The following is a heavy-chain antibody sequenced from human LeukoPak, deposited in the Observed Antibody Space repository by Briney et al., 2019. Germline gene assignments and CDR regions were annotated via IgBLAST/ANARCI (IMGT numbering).Heavy chain of an antibody. CDR2: IYPGNSYT. V-gene: IGHV5-51*01. CDR1: GYDFSGYW. Sequence: GESLKISCKGSGYDFSGYWIGWVRQVPGKGLGGMGIIYPGNSYTRYSQSVQGQVTMSADKSTSTAYLQWSSLKAADTAMYYCARFSAASLAYNWFDPWGQGTLVTVSS. J-gene: IGHJ5*02. CDR3: ARFSAASLAYNWFDP. D-gene: IGHD2-2*01.